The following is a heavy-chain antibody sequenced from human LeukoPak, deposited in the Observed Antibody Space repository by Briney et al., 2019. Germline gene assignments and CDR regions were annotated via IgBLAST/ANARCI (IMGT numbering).Heavy chain of an antibody. CDR2: IRYDESNK. J-gene: IGHJ4*02. D-gene: IGHD3-22*01. CDR3: AKDRHDGKDY. V-gene: IGHV3-30*02. Sequence: GGSLRLSCAASGLTFSSYGMHWVRQALGKGLEWVAFIRYDESNKYYADSVKGRFTISRDNSKNTLYLRIDSLRTEDTAVYYFAKDRHDGKDYWGQGTLVTVSS. CDR1: GLTFSSYG.